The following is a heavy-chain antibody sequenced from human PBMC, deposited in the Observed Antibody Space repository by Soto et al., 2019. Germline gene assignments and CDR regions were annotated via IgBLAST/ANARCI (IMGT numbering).Heavy chain of an antibody. J-gene: IGHJ6*01. CDR3: ARGSNWNYVGYYYYGMDG. V-gene: IGHV6-1*01. Sequence: SQTLSLTCAISGDSVSSNSAAWNWIRQSPSRGLEWLGRTYYRSKWYNDYAVSVKSRITINPDTSKNQFSLQLNSVTPEDTAVYYCARGSNWNYVGYYYYGMDGWGQGTTVTVSS. CDR2: TYYRSKWYN. CDR1: GDSVSSNSAA. D-gene: IGHD1-7*01.